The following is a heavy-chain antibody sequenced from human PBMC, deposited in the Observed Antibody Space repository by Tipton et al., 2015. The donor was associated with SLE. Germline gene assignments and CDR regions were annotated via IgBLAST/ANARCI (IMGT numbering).Heavy chain of an antibody. CDR2: IKQDGSEK. D-gene: IGHD6-25*01. V-gene: IGHV3-7*04. CDR1: GFTFSGYW. CDR3: ARGDSSSGDY. Sequence: SLRLSCAASGFTFSGYWMAWVRQAPGKGLEWVANIKQDGSEKYYVDSVKGRFTISRDNDKNSLYLQMNSLRAEDTAVYYCARGDSSSGDYWGQGTLVTVSS. J-gene: IGHJ4*02.